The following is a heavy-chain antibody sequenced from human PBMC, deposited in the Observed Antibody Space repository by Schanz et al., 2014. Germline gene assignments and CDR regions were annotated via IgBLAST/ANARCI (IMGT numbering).Heavy chain of an antibody. CDR1: GGSIRTYF. J-gene: IGHJ5*02. Sequence: QVQLQESGPGLVKPSETLSLTCSVSGGSIRTYFWAWIRQPPGKGLEWIGHIDYRGNPYYNESLKSRLTISLHASENQFSLQLTSVTAADTAVYYCARVRPGFAIDPWGQGTLVTVFS. V-gene: IGHV4-59*12. D-gene: IGHD6-25*01. CDR2: IDYRGNP. CDR3: ARVRPGFAIDP.